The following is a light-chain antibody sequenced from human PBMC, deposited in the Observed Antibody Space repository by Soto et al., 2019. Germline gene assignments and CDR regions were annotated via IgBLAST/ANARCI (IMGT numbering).Light chain of an antibody. CDR3: QTWVTGIRV. J-gene: IGLJ3*02. Sequence: QAVLTQSPSASASLGASVKLTCTLSSGHSNYAIAWHQQQPGKGPRYLMKIKSDGSHNKGDGIPDRFSGSTSGAERYLIISSLQSEDEADYYCQTWVTGIRVFGGGTKLTVL. CDR2: IKSDGSH. V-gene: IGLV4-69*01. CDR1: SGHSNYA.